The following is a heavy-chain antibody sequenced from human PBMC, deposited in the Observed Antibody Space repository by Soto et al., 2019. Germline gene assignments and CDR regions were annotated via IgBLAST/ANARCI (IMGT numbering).Heavy chain of an antibody. CDR1: GFTLRSYG. CDR2: IWHDGSNQ. Sequence: GSLRLSCAASGFTLRSYGMHWVRQAPGKGLEWVAVIWHDGSNQVYADSVKGRFTISKDDSENTLYLQMNSLRAEDTAVYYCARDLSTHVDFRGPGTRVTVAS. CDR3: ARDLSTHVDF. V-gene: IGHV3-33*01. J-gene: IGHJ4*02.